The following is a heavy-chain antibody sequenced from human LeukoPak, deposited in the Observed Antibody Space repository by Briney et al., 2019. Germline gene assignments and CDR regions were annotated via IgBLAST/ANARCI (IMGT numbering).Heavy chain of an antibody. CDR2: INPKNGGT. J-gene: IGHJ4*02. CDR1: GYTFPGHH. V-gene: IGHV1-2*02. D-gene: IGHD4-23*01. Sequence: ASVRVSCTASGYTFPGHHIHWVRQAPGQGLEWMGWINPKNGGTNYAQTVQGRVTMTTDTSINTAFMELSRLKSDDTAVYFCARDGYGGNSFDYWGQGTLVTVSS. CDR3: ARDGYGGNSFDY.